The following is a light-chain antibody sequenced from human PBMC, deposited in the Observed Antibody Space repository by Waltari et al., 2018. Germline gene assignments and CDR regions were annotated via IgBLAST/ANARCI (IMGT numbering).Light chain of an antibody. V-gene: IGKV3-20*01. Sequence: EIVLTQSPDTLSVSPGERATLSCRASQTISSSYLAWYQQKAGQAPRLLIHGAASRATCIPDRFSGSGSGTDFTLTISRLEPEDFAVYYCQQYGASPPWTFGQGTKVES. CDR3: QQYGASPPWT. J-gene: IGKJ1*01. CDR1: QTISSSY. CDR2: GAA.